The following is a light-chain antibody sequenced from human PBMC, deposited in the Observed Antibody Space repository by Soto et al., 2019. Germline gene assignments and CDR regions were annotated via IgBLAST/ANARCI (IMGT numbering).Light chain of an antibody. V-gene: IGLV2-11*01. CDR3: CSYAGSYTFV. J-gene: IGLJ1*01. CDR1: SSDVGVYNY. CDR2: DVS. Sequence: QSFLGQPRSVSASPGQSFTISCTGTSSDVGVYNYVSWYQQYPGKAPKIMIYDVSKRPSGVPDRFSGSKSDNTASLTISGLQAEDEADYYCCSYAGSYTFVFGIGTKVTVL.